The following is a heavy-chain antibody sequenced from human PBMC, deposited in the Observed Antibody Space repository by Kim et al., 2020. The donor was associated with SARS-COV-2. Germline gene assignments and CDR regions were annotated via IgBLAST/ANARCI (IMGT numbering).Heavy chain of an antibody. CDR3: ARDSLGEGYCSGGSCYPGGYYYYGMDV. D-gene: IGHD2-15*01. J-gene: IGHJ6*02. CDR2: ISYDGSNK. CDR1: GFTFSSYA. V-gene: IGHV3-30*04. Sequence: GGSLRLSCAASGFTFSSYAMHWVRQAPGKGLEWVAVISYDGSNKYYADSVKGRFTISRDNSKNTLYLQMNSLRAEDTAVYYCARDSLGEGYCSGGSCYPGGYYYYGMDVWGQGTTVTVSS.